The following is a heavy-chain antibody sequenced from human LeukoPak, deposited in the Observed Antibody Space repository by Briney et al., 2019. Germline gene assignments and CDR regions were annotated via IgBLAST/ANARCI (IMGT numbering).Heavy chain of an antibody. V-gene: IGHV1-8*01. CDR1: GYTFTSYD. CDR2: MNPNSGNT. J-gene: IGHJ3*02. D-gene: IGHD2-2*02. CDR3: LVVPAAILGLAAFDI. Sequence: ASVKVSCKASGYTFTSYDINWVRQATGQGLEWMGWMNPNSGNTGYAQKFQGRVTMTRNTSISTAYMELSSLRSEDTAVYYCLVVPAAILGLAAFDIWGQGTMVTVSS.